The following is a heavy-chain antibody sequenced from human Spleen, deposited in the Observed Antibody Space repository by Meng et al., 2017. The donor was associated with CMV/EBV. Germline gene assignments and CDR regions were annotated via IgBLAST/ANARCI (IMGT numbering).Heavy chain of an antibody. CDR2: INPNSGGT. CDR1: GYTFTGYY. CDR3: ARDSTQFLRVAHAAFDV. V-gene: IGHV1-2*02. J-gene: IGHJ6*02. Sequence: ASVKVSCKSSGYTFTGYYMYWVRQAPGQGLEWMGWINPNSGGTNYAQKFQGRVTMTRDTSITTAHMELSRLRSDDTAVYCCARDSTQFLRVAHAAFDVWGQGTTVTVSS. D-gene: IGHD5/OR15-5a*01.